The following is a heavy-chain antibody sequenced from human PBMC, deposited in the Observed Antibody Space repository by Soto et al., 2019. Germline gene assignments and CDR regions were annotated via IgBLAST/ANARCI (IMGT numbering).Heavy chain of an antibody. CDR3: ARVYCSGGSCYSGPLDY. V-gene: IGHV3-20*01. J-gene: IGHJ4*02. D-gene: IGHD2-15*01. Sequence: GGSLRLSCAASGFNFRNYAMSWVRQAPGKGLEWVADINRDGGGKGYADSVKGRFTISRDNAKNSLYLQMNSLRAEDTALYHCARVYCSGGSCYSGPLDYWGQGTLVTVSS. CDR2: INRDGGGK. CDR1: GFNFRNYA.